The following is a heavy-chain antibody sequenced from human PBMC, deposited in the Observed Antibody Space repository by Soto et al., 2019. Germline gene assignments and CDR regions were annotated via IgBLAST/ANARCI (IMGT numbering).Heavy chain of an antibody. V-gene: IGHV3-20*04. D-gene: IGHD3-3*01. CDR3: ARARHLRSYDEQGAAP. Sequence: EAQLVESGGGVVRPGGSLRLSCAASGFTFDDYGLSWVRQAPGKGLEWVSGINWNGGTTSYADSVKGRFTISRDKAENSVFLQMHGVTAEATAFYYCARARHLRSYDEQGAAPWCRGTLFTVSS. CDR2: INWNGGTT. J-gene: IGHJ2*01. CDR1: GFTFDDYG.